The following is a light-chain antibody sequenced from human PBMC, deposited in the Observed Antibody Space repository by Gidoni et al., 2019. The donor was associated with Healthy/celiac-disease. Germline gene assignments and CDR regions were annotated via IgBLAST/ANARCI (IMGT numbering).Light chain of an antibody. CDR1: QSVLYRSNNKNY. V-gene: IGKV4-1*01. J-gene: IGKJ2*01. CDR3: QQYYSTPPYT. Sequence: DTVMTQSPDPLAVSLGERATINCKSSQSVLYRSNNKNYLAWYQQKPGQPPKLLIYWASTRESGVPDRFSGSGSGTDFTLTISSLQAEDVAVYYCQQYYSTPPYTFXXXTKLEIK. CDR2: WAS.